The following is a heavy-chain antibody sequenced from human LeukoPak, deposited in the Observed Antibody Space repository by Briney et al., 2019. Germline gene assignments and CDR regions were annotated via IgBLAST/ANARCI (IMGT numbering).Heavy chain of an antibody. J-gene: IGHJ4*02. CDR3: AKDRYQYSSSSLLDY. CDR1: GFTFSSYA. V-gene: IGHV3-23*01. Sequence: GGSLRLSCAASGFTFSSYAMSWVRQAPGKGLEWVSAISGSGGSTYYADSVKGRFTISRDNSKDTLYLQMNSLRAEDTAVYYCAKDRYQYSSSSLLDYWGQGTLVTVSS. D-gene: IGHD6-6*01. CDR2: ISGSGGST.